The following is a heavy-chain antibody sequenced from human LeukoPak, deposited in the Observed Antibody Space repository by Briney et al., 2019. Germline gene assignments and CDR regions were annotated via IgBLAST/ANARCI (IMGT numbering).Heavy chain of an antibody. J-gene: IGHJ6*03. D-gene: IGHD4-17*01. Sequence: SETLSLTCTVSGGSINSRSYYWGWIRQPPGEGLEWIGSVYYGGTTYYNPSLKSRVTISEDTSKNQFSLNLSSVTAADTAVYYCARRATTVTTGYYYYYMDVWGKGTTVTVSS. CDR3: ARRATTVTTGYYYYYMDV. V-gene: IGHV4-39*01. CDR1: GGSINSRSYY. CDR2: VYYGGTT.